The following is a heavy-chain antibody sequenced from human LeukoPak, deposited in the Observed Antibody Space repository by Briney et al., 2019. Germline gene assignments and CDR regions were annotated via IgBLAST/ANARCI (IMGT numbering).Heavy chain of an antibody. D-gene: IGHD1-26*01. CDR1: GFTFSDNR. CDR3: AKYFRADSGNYYRSFDY. CDR2: IKEDGSEK. Sequence: RGSRRFTRAASGFTFSDNRMSCVRHAPGKGMEWVANIKEDGSEKNYVDSVKGRFTISRDNAKNSLYLQMISLRAEDTAVYYCAKYFRADSGNYYRSFDYWGQGTLVTVSS. J-gene: IGHJ4*02. V-gene: IGHV3-7*05.